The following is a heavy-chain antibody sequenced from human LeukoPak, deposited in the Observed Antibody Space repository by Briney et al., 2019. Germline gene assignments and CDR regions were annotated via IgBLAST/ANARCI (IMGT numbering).Heavy chain of an antibody. J-gene: IGHJ4*02. CDR2: LYYSGST. CDR3: ARRSYYDSSAIFDY. Sequence: SETLSLTCTVSGGSISSSSYYWDWIRQPPGKGLEWIGSLYYSGSTYYNPSLKSRVTISVDTSKNQFSLKPSSVTAADTAVFYCARRSYYDSSAIFDYWGQGTLVTVSS. D-gene: IGHD3-22*01. V-gene: IGHV4-39*01. CDR1: GGSISSSSYY.